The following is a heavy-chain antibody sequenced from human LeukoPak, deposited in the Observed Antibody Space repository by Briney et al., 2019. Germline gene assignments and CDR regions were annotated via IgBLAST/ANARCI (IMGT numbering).Heavy chain of an antibody. J-gene: IGHJ5*02. CDR3: ARHVGFITMVRGVINNNWFDP. Sequence: SETLSLTCTVSSDSFSLYYWSWIRQPAGKGLEWIGRIYTSGSTNYNPSLKSRVTISVDTSKKQFSLKLSSVTAADTAVYYCARHVGFITMVRGVINNNWFDPWGQGTLVTVSS. D-gene: IGHD3-10*01. V-gene: IGHV4-4*07. CDR1: SDSFSLYY. CDR2: IYTSGST.